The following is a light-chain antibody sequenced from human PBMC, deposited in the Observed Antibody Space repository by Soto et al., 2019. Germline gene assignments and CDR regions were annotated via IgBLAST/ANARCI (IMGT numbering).Light chain of an antibody. CDR3: QQHNSYPRR. V-gene: IGKV1-17*01. J-gene: IGKJ1*01. CDR1: QGIGNA. CDR2: GAS. Sequence: IPMTQSPSSLSASVGERVTLSCRASQGIGNALGWYQQKPGKPPKVLIYGASNLQSGVPSRFSGSGSGTDFTLTITSLQPEDFATYYCQQHNSYPRRFGEGTKVDIK.